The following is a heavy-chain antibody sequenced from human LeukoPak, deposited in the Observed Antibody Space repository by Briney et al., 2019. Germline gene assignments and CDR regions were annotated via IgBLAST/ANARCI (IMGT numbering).Heavy chain of an antibody. CDR2: ISSSSSYI. Sequence: PGGSLRLSCAASGFTFSSYWMSWVRQAPGKGLEWVSSISSSSSYIYYADSVKGRFTVSRDNAKNSLYLQMNSLRAEDTAVYYCARDVGDSSGYYNWGQGTLVTVSS. CDR3: ARDVGDSSGYYN. CDR1: GFTFSSYW. V-gene: IGHV3-21*01. J-gene: IGHJ4*02. D-gene: IGHD3-22*01.